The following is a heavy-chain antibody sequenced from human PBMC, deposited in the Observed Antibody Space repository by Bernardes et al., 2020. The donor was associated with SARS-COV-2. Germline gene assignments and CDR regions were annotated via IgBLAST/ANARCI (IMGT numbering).Heavy chain of an antibody. CDR2: ISADGNSP. J-gene: IGHJ1*01. V-gene: IGHV3-64D*06. CDR3: VKVLLWFGES. Sequence: GGSLRLSCSASGFTFSSFGMHWVRQAPGKGLEYVSAISADGNSPYYADSVKDRFTISRDNSKNTLYRQMSSLRPDDTAVYYCVKVLLWFGESWGQGTLVTVSS. D-gene: IGHD3-10*01. CDR1: GFTFSSFG.